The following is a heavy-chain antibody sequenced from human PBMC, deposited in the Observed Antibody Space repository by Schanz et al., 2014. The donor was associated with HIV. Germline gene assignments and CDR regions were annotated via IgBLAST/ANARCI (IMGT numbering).Heavy chain of an antibody. D-gene: IGHD1-26*01. CDR3: AKDGSWEAFDAFEI. J-gene: IGHJ3*02. Sequence: QVQLVESGGRVVQPGRSLRLSCAASGFTFSTYGMHWVRQAPGKGLEWVAVIWYDGSNKYYADSVKGRFTISRDNSKNTLYLQMNSLRAEDTAVYYCAKDGSWEAFDAFEIWGQGTMVTVSS. CDR1: GFTFSTYG. CDR2: IWYDGSNK. V-gene: IGHV3-33*06.